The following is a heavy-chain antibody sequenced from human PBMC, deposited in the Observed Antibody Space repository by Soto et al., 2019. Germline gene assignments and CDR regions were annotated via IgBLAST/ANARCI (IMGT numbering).Heavy chain of an antibody. V-gene: IGHV1-69*13. CDR2: IIPIFGTA. Sequence: ASVKVSCKDSGGTFSSYAISWVRQAPGQGLEWMGGIIPIFGTANYARKFQGRVTITADESTRPATMELSTLTSEDTAVYYCARDMLERLLGNYYCFYGMADGGQGTRDTVS. D-gene: IGHD1-1*01. J-gene: IGHJ6*02. CDR1: GGTFSSYA. CDR3: ARDMLERLLGNYYCFYGMAD.